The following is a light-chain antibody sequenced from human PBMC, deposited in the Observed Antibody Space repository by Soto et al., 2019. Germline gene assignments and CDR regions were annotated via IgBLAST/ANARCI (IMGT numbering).Light chain of an antibody. CDR2: WAS. CDR1: QSVLSSSDNKNY. J-gene: IGKJ4*01. V-gene: IGKV4-1*01. CDR3: QQYYSTPLT. Sequence: DIVMTQSRDSLAVSLGERATIDCKSSQSVLSSSDNKNYLAWYQQKPGQPPKLLIYWASTRESGVPARFSGSGSGTDFTLTISSLQAEDVAVYYCQQYYSTPLTFGGGTKVAIK.